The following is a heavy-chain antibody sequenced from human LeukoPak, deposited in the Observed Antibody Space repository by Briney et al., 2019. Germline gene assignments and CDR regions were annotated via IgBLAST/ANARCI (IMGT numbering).Heavy chain of an antibody. J-gene: IGHJ3*02. D-gene: IGHD3-10*01. CDR2: INPSGGST. Sequence: ASVKVSCKASGGTFNNYGINWVRQAPGQGLEWMGIINPSGGSTSYAQKFQGRVTMTRDMSTSTVYMELSSLRSEDTAVYYCARECYHRGAFDIWGQGTMVTVSS. V-gene: IGHV1-46*02. CDR3: ARECYHRGAFDI. CDR1: GGTFNNYG.